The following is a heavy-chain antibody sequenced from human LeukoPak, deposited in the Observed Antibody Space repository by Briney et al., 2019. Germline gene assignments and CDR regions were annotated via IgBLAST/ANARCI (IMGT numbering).Heavy chain of an antibody. CDR1: GFTFSSYG. CDR3: ANGYSPRY. V-gene: IGHV3-30*18. Sequence: PGGSLRLSCAASGFTFSSYGMHWVRQAPGKGLEWVAVISYDGSNKYYADSVKGRFTISRDNSKNTLYLQMNSLRAEDTAVYYCANGYSPRYWGQGTLVTVSS. CDR2: ISYDGSNK. D-gene: IGHD5-18*01. J-gene: IGHJ4*02.